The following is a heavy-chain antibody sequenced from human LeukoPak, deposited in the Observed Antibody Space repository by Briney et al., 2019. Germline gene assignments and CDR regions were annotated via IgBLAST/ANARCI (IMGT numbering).Heavy chain of an antibody. CDR2: IHHSGSA. CDR3: ARRREEYSGYDWGY. Sequence: PSETLSLTCTVSGGSISNYYWGWIRQSPGKGLEWIGSIHHSGSAYYNPSLKSQVTISVDTSKNQFSLKLTSVTAADTAVYYCARRREEYSGYDWGYWGQGTLVTVSP. CDR1: GGSISNYY. V-gene: IGHV4-39*01. D-gene: IGHD5-12*01. J-gene: IGHJ4*02.